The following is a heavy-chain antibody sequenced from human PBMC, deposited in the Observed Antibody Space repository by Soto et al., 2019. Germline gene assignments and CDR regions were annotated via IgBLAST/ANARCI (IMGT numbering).Heavy chain of an antibody. D-gene: IGHD4-17*01. V-gene: IGHV4-59*08. Sequence: SETLSLTCTVSSGSISSYYWSWIRQPPGEGLQWIGNIYYSGSTYYNPSLKSRVTISVDTSKNKFSLKLSSVTAADTAVYYCARSMTTVVTLDYWGQGTLVTVSS. CDR1: SGSISSYY. CDR3: ARSMTTVVTLDY. CDR2: IYYSGST. J-gene: IGHJ4*02.